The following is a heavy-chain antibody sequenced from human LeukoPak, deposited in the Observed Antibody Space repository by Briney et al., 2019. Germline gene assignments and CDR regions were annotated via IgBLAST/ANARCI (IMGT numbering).Heavy chain of an antibody. Sequence: PGGSLRLSCAASGFTFSSYAMSWVRQAPGKGLEWVSAISGSGGSTYYADSVKGRFAISRDNSKNMLYLQMNSLKVEDTAVYYCAKYPWGYFDWLLPSDYWGQGTLVTVSS. CDR2: ISGSGGST. D-gene: IGHD3-9*01. CDR3: AKYPWGYFDWLLPSDY. V-gene: IGHV3-23*01. J-gene: IGHJ4*02. CDR1: GFTFSSYA.